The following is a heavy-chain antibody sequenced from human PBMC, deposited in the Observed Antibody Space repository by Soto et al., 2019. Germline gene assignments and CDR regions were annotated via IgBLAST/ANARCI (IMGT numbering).Heavy chain of an antibody. V-gene: IGHV1-8*01. Sequence: ASVKVSCKASAYTFTSYDINWVRQATGQGLEWMGWMNPNSGNTGYAQKFQGRVTMTRNTSISTAYMELSSLRSEDTAVYYCASGVVRGVQYYYYYGMDVWGQGTTVTVSS. CDR1: AYTFTSYD. CDR2: MNPNSGNT. J-gene: IGHJ6*02. CDR3: ASGVVRGVQYYYYYGMDV. D-gene: IGHD3-10*01.